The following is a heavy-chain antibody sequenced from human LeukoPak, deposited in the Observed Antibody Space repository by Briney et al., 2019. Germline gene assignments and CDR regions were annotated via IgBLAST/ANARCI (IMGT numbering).Heavy chain of an antibody. CDR2: ISYDGSNK. CDR3: AKGMVVDMYFDK. J-gene: IGHJ4*02. Sequence: PGRSLRLSCAASGFTFSSYAMHWVRQAPGKGLEWVAVISYDGSNKYYADSVKGRFTISRDNSKNTLYLQMNSLRAEDTAVYYCAKGMVVDMYFDKWGQGTLLTVSS. V-gene: IGHV3-30*04. D-gene: IGHD3-22*01. CDR1: GFTFSSYA.